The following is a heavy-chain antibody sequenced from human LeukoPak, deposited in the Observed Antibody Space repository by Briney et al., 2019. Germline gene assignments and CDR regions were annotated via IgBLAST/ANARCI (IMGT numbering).Heavy chain of an antibody. CDR3: ARGLGALPALKYSSSWYRIGGGYFDY. Sequence: PSETLSLTCAVYGGSFSGYYWSWIRQPPGKGLEWIGEINHSGSTNYNPSLKSRVTISVDTSKNQFSLKLSSVTAADTAVYYCARGLGALPALKYSSSWYRIGGGYFDYWGQGTLVTVSS. J-gene: IGHJ4*02. CDR1: GGSFSGYY. CDR2: INHSGST. D-gene: IGHD6-13*01. V-gene: IGHV4-34*01.